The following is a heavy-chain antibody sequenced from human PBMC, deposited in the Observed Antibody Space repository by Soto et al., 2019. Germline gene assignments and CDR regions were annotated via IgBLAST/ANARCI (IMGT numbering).Heavy chain of an antibody. Sequence: QVQLVQSGAEVKKPGSSVKVSCKASGGTFSTYTITWVRQAPGQGLEWMGRIIPIIGISNYAQKFQGRGTISADXXXGXXYMELTGLRSDDTAVYYCAGDPDSHYNDSHAASYPWGQGTLVTVSS. J-gene: IGHJ5*02. CDR2: IIPIIGIS. CDR1: GGTFSTYT. CDR3: AGDPDSHYNDSHAASYP. D-gene: IGHD4-4*01. V-gene: IGHV1-69*08.